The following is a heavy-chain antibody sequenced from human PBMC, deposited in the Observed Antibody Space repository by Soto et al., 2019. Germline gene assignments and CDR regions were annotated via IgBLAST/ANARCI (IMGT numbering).Heavy chain of an antibody. CDR2: IYHSGST. J-gene: IGHJ1*01. CDR1: DGSISSGGYS. V-gene: IGHV4-30-2*01. D-gene: IGHD5-18*01. CDR3: ARGGYSYEASYFQH. Sequence: SETLSLTCAVSDGSISSGGYSWSWIRQPPGKGLEWIGYIYHSGSTYYNPSLKSRVTISVDRSKNQLSLKLSSVTAADTAVYYCARGGYSYEASYFQHWGQGTLVTVSS.